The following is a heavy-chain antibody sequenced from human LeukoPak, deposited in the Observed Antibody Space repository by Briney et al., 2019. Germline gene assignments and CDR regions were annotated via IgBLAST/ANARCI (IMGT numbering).Heavy chain of an antibody. CDR1: GGSISSSSYY. CDR3: ARHATAMVRGVYYYYMDV. Sequence: SETLSLTCTVSGGSISSSSYYWGWIRQPPGKGLEWIGSIYYSGSTYYNPSLKSRVTISVDTSKNQFSLKLSSVTAADTAVYYCARHATAMVRGVYYYYMDVWGKGTTVTVSS. CDR2: IYYSGST. D-gene: IGHD3-10*01. J-gene: IGHJ6*03. V-gene: IGHV4-39*01.